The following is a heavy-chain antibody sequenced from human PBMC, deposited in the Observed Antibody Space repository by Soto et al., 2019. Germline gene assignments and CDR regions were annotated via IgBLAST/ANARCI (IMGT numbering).Heavy chain of an antibody. CDR1: RVYIYTGGYY. Sequence: SETLSLTSTVSRVYIYTGGYYWTWIRQHPGKALEWIGYIYVSGSTYYNPSLKSRVAISIDTSKNQFSLKLNSVSAADTAVYYCARARSGTYYNPAWFDPWGQGALVTVSS. J-gene: IGHJ5*02. V-gene: IGHV4-31*03. D-gene: IGHD3-10*01. CDR2: IYVSGST. CDR3: ARARSGTYYNPAWFDP.